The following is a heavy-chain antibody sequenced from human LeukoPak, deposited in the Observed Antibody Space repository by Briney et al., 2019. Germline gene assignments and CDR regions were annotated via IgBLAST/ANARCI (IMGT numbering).Heavy chain of an antibody. CDR2: IYQSGST. Sequence: SETLSLTCTVSGDSISSSGYYWGRIRQPPGKGLDWIGSIYQSGSTQYNPSLKSRVTISIDTPQSQFSLQLNSVSAADTAIYYCAKYQAGTVTDHWGQGTLVTVSS. V-gene: IGHV4-39*01. CDR1: GDSISSSGYY. CDR3: AKYQAGTVTDH. J-gene: IGHJ4*02. D-gene: IGHD3/OR15-3a*01.